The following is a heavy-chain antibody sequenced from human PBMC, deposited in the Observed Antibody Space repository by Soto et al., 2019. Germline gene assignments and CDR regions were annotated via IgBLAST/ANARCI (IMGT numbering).Heavy chain of an antibody. CDR3: TRGTKGGSPPL. Sequence: GGSLRLSCAGSGFVFSNYSMNWVRQAPGRGLEWVSYISSSSTNTYYAASVRGRFTISRDNAKNSLFLRMISLKDDDTAVYYCTRGTKGGSPPLWGRGTLVTVSS. V-gene: IGHV3-48*02. CDR2: ISSSSTNT. D-gene: IGHD1-7*01. CDR1: GFVFSNYS. J-gene: IGHJ4*02.